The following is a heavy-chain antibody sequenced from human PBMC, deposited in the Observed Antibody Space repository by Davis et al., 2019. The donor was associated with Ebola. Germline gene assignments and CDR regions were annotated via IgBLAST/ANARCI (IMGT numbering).Heavy chain of an antibody. V-gene: IGHV4-30-4*08. D-gene: IGHD3-10*01. CDR3: ATGAYYGSGYYFDY. CDR1: GGSISSGGYY. CDR2: IYYSGST. Sequence: MPSETLSLTCTVSGGSISSGGYYWSWIRQHPGKGLEWIGYIYYSGSTYYNPSLKSRVTISVDTSENHFSLKLSSVTAADTAVYYCATGAYYGSGYYFDYWGQGTLVTVSS. J-gene: IGHJ4*02.